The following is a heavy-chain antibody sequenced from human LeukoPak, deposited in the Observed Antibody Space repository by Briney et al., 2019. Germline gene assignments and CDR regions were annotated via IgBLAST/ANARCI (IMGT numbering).Heavy chain of an antibody. CDR2: ISSSSSSYI. D-gene: IGHD4/OR15-4a*01. J-gene: IGHJ3*02. CDR1: GFTFSSYS. V-gene: IGHV3-21*04. Sequence: GGSLRLSCAASGFTFSSYSMNWVRQAPGKGLEWVSSISSSSSSYIYYADSVKGRFTISRDNAENSLYLQMNSLRAEDTAVYYCTREKNDYGDYDAFDIWGQGTMVTVSS. CDR3: TREKNDYGDYDAFDI.